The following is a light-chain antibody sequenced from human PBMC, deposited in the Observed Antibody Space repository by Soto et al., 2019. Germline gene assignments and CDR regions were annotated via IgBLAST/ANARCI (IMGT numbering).Light chain of an antibody. CDR3: QQRNKWPPVT. J-gene: IGKJ4*01. CDR2: DAS. V-gene: IGKV3-11*01. Sequence: ESVLTQSPATLSWSPGERATLSCRASPSVSNSLAWYQHKPGQAPRLLIYDASNRATGVPTRFSGSGSGTDFTLTISSLEPEDFAVYYCQQRNKWPPVTFGGGTKVDIK. CDR1: PSVSNS.